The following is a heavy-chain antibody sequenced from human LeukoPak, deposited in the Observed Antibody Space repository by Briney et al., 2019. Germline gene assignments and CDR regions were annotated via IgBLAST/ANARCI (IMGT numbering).Heavy chain of an antibody. CDR3: ARDLRAYGSGSPRAFDI. CDR2: IYYSGST. D-gene: IGHD3-10*01. CDR1: GGSISSYY. Sequence: SETLSLTCTVSGGSISSYYWSWIRQPPGKGLEGIGYIYYSGSTNYNPSLKSRVPISVDTAKIQFSLKLSSVTAADTAVYYCARDLRAYGSGSPRAFDIWGQGTMVTVSS. V-gene: IGHV4-59*01. J-gene: IGHJ3*02.